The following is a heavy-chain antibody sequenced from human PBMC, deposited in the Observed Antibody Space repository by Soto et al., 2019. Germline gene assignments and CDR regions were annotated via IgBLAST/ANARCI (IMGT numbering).Heavy chain of an antibody. CDR3: ARDLVFTMVRGVAPGAFDI. CDR2: ISAYNGNT. V-gene: IGHV1-18*01. J-gene: IGHJ3*02. D-gene: IGHD3-10*01. CDR1: GYTFTSYG. Sequence: ASVKVSCKASGYTFTSYGISWVRQAPGQGLEWMGWISAYNGNTNYAQKPQGRVTMTTDTSTSTAYMELRSLRSDDTAVYYCARDLVFTMVRGVAPGAFDIWGQGTMVTVSS.